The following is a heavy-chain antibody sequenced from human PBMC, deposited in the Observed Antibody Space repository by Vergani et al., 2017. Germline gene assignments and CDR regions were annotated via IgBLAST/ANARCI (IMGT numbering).Heavy chain of an antibody. CDR1: GYKFTNYW. CDR3: ARQQYYYDSSGYHGNFDY. V-gene: IGHV5-51*01. CDR2: IYPGDSDT. Sequence: EVQLVQSGAEVKKPGESLKISCKGSGYKFTNYWIGWVRQMPGKGLEWMGIIYPGDSDTRYSPSFQGQVTISADKYISTAYLQWSSLKASDTAMYYCARQQYYYDSSGYHGNFDYWGQGTLVTVSS. J-gene: IGHJ4*02. D-gene: IGHD3-22*01.